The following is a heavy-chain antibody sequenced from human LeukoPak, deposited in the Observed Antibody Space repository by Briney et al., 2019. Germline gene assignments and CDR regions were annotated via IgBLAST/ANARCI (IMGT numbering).Heavy chain of an antibody. CDR1: GFTFSDYA. J-gene: IGHJ4*02. CDR3: AKRITMSAGYYLDS. V-gene: IGHV3-23*01. CDR2: ISGGGGYT. D-gene: IGHD2-15*01. Sequence: GGSLRLSCAASGFTFSDYAMSWVRQAPGKGLEWVSTISGGGGYTYFADSVKGRFTVSRDDSKSMHFLQMNSLRPEDTALYFCAKRITMSAGYYLDSWGRGTLVTVSS.